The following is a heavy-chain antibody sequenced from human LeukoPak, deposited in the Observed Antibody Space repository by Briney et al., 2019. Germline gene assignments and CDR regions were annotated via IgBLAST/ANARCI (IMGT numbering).Heavy chain of an antibody. D-gene: IGHD3-22*01. J-gene: IGHJ4*02. CDR3: ARVVVLMYYYDSSGSQDY. CDR2: IKQDGSEK. V-gene: IGHV3-7*01. Sequence: PGGSLRLSCAASGFTFSSYWMSWVRQAPXXGLEWVANIKQDGSEKYYVDSVKGRFTISRDNAKNSLYLQMNSLRAEDTAVYYCARVVVLMYYYDSSGSQDYWGQGTLVTVSS. CDR1: GFTFSSYW.